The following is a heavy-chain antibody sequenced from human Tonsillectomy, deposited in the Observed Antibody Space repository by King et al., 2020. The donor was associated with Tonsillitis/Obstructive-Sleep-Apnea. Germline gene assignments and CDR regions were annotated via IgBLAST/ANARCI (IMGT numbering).Heavy chain of an antibody. CDR2: INIDGSET. CDR3: ARGTLIPAGIEF. V-gene: IGHV3-74*01. D-gene: IGHD2-2*01. J-gene: IGHJ4*02. Sequence: VQLVESGGGLVQPGGSLRLSCAVSGFTFSNYWMHWVRQAPGMGLVWVSNINIDGSETTYPDSVKGRFTISRDNAKNTLYLQMNSLRAEDTAVYYCARGTLIPAGIEFWGQGTLVNVSS. CDR1: GFTFSNYW.